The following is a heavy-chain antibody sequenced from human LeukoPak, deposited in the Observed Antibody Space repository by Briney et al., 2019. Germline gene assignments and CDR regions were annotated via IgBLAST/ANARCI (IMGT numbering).Heavy chain of an antibody. CDR3: ARAVARYFDWTHPNWFDA. V-gene: IGHV4-39*01. J-gene: IGHJ5*02. CDR1: GGSISSSSYY. Sequence: SETLSLTCTVSGGSISSSSYYWGWIRQPPGKGLEWIGSIYYSGSTYYNPSLKSRVTISVDTSKNQFSLKLSSVTAADTAVYYCARAVARYFDWTHPNWFDAWGQGILVTVSS. D-gene: IGHD3-9*01. CDR2: IYYSGST.